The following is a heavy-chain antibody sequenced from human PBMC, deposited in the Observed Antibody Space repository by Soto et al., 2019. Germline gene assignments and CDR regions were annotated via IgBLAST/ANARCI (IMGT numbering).Heavy chain of an antibody. CDR3: ARPGFEQQLALFDYGMDV. D-gene: IGHD6-13*01. J-gene: IGHJ6*02. V-gene: IGHV4-34*01. CDR2: INHSGST. Sequence: SETLSLTCAVYGGSFSGYYWSWIRQPPGKGLEWIGEINHSGSTNYNPSLKSRVTISVDTSKNQFSLKLSSVTAADTAVYYCARPGFEQQLALFDYGMDVWGQGTTVTVSS. CDR1: GGSFSGYY.